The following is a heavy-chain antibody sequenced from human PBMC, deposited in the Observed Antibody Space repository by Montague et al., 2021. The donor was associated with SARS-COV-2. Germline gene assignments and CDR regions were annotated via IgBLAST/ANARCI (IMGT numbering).Heavy chain of an antibody. CDR3: ARSLPTTAMDV. V-gene: IGHV2-70*11. J-gene: IGHJ6*02. CDR2: XXWDDEK. Sequence: PALVKPTQTLTLTCTFSGFSLSTSGMCVSWIRQPPGKAREWLARXXWDDEKYYSTSLKTRLTISKDTSKNQVVLTMTNMDPVDTATYYCARSLPTTAMDVWGQGTTVTVSS. D-gene: IGHD5-12*01. CDR1: GFSLSTSGMC.